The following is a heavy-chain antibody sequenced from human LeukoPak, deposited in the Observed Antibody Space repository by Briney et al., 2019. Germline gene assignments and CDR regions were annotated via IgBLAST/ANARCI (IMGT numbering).Heavy chain of an antibody. Sequence: GGSLRLSCAASGFTFSSYSMNWVRQAPGKGLEWVSSISSSSSYIYYADSVKGRFTISRDNAKNSLYLQMNSLRAEDTAVYYCARDYYDSSGVVLESYYFDYWGQGTLVTVSS. CDR3: ARDYYDSSGVVLESYYFDY. CDR1: GFTFSSYS. J-gene: IGHJ4*02. D-gene: IGHD3-22*01. V-gene: IGHV3-21*01. CDR2: ISSSSSYI.